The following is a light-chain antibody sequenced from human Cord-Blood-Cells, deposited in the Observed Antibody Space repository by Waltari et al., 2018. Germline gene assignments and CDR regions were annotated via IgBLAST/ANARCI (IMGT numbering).Light chain of an antibody. CDR3: QVWDSSSDHWV. J-gene: IGLJ3*02. Sequence: SYVLTQPPSVSVAPGKTARITCGGNNIGSKSVNWYQQKPGQAPVLVIYYDSDRPSGIPELFSGSNSGNTATLTISRVEAGDEADYYCQVWDSSSDHWVFGGGTKLPVL. CDR2: YDS. CDR1: NIGSKS. V-gene: IGLV3-21*04.